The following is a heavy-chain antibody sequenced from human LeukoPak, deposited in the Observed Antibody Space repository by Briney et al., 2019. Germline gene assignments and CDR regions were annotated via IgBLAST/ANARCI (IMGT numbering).Heavy chain of an antibody. D-gene: IGHD6-19*01. CDR1: GGSISSYY. Sequence: SETLSLTCTVSGGSISSYYWSWIRQPPGKGLEWIGYIYYSGSTNYNASLKSRVTISVDTSKNQFSLKLRSVTAADTAVYYCARGHIGVAGIFDYWGQGTLVTVSS. CDR2: IYYSGST. J-gene: IGHJ4*02. V-gene: IGHV4-59*01. CDR3: ARGHIGVAGIFDY.